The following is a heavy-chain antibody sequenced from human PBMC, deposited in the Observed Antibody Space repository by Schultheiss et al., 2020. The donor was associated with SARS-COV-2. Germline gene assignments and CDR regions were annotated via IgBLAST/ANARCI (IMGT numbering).Heavy chain of an antibody. J-gene: IGHJ4*02. V-gene: IGHV3-74*01. CDR1: GFTFDDYA. Sequence: GGSLRLSCAASGFTFDDYAMHWVRQAPGKGLVWVSRINSDGSSTSYADSVKGRFTISRDNAKNTLYLQMNSLRAEDTAVYYCAKAARGATRTFDYWGQGTLVTVSS. D-gene: IGHD1-26*01. CDR3: AKAARGATRTFDY. CDR2: INSDGSST.